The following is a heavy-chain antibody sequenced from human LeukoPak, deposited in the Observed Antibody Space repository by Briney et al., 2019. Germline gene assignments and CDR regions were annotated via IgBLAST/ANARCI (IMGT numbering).Heavy chain of an antibody. CDR1: GYAFSDFY. J-gene: IGHJ5*02. D-gene: IGHD4-17*01. CDR3: ARPGRVQQHDDGDFNWFDA. CDR2: INLKSGVT. V-gene: IGHV1-2*02. Sequence: GASVKVSCMASGYAFSDFYIHWVRQAPGQGLEWMGWINLKSGVTKDAQKFQGRVTMTRDTSISTTYMELRRLGSDDTAFYYCARPGRVQQHDDGDFNWFDAWGQGTLVTVSS.